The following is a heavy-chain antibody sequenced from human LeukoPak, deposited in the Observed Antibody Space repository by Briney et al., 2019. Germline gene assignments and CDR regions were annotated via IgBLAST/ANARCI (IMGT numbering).Heavy chain of an antibody. CDR1: EFDFFSYG. V-gene: IGHV3-74*01. Sequence: GGSLRLSCVASEFDFFSYGMQWVRQAPGKGLVWVSRIFTDGSTTSYADSVKGRFTISRDNAKNTLYLEMKSLRVEDTAVYYCARELHSEVTLDSWGQGTLVTVSP. D-gene: IGHD2-21*01. CDR2: IFTDGSTT. CDR3: ARELHSEVTLDS. J-gene: IGHJ5*01.